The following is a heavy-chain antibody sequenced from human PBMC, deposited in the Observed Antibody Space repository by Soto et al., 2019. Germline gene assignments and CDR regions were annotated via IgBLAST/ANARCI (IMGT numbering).Heavy chain of an antibody. CDR3: ARDTICSSTSCPPYYYYYGMDV. CDR2: IYSGGST. D-gene: IGHD2-2*01. CDR1: GFTVSSNY. V-gene: IGHV3-53*01. Sequence: GGSLRLSCAASGFTVSSNYMSWVRQAPGKGLEWVSVIYSGGSTYYADSVKGRFTISRDNSKNTLYLQMNSLRAEDTAVYYCARDTICSSTSCPPYYYYYGMDVWGQGTTVTVSS. J-gene: IGHJ6*02.